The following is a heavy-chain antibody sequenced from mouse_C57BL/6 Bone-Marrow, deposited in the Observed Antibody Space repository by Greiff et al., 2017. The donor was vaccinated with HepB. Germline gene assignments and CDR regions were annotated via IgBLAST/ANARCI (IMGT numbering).Heavy chain of an antibody. Sequence: QVQLQQSGAELVRPGTSVKVSCKASGYAFTNYLIEWVKQRPGQGLEWIGVINPGSGGTNYNEKFKGKATLTADKSSSTAYMQLSSLTSEDSAVYFCARGGYCNLDYWGQGTTLTVSS. CDR3: ARGGYCNLDY. V-gene: IGHV1-54*01. CDR2: INPGSGGT. CDR1: GYAFTNYL. D-gene: IGHD2-1*01. J-gene: IGHJ2*01.